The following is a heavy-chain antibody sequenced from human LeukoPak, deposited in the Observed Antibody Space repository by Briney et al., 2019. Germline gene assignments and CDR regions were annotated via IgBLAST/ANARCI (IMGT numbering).Heavy chain of an antibody. CDR1: GGSFSGYY. J-gene: IGHJ6*03. CDR3: ARRVSGGYYYYYYYYMDV. D-gene: IGHD1-26*01. V-gene: IGHV4-34*01. CDR2: INHSGST. Sequence: SETLSLTCAVYGGSFSGYYWSWIRQPPGKGLEWIGEINHSGSTNYNPSLKSRVTISVDTSKNQFSLKLSSVTAADTAVYYCARRVSGGYYYYYYYYMDVWGKGTTVTISS.